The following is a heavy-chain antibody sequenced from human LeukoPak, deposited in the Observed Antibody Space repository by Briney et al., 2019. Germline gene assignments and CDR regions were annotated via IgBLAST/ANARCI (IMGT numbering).Heavy chain of an antibody. Sequence: SQTLSLTCAISGDSFSSNSAAWNWIRQSPTRGLEWLGRTYYSSNWYNDYAVSVKSRITINPDTSKNQSSLQLNSVTPEDTAIYYCARVVGGSPDYWGQGTLVTVSS. CDR1: GDSFSSNSAA. CDR2: TYYSSNWYN. J-gene: IGHJ4*02. CDR3: ARVVGGSPDY. D-gene: IGHD2-15*01. V-gene: IGHV6-1*01.